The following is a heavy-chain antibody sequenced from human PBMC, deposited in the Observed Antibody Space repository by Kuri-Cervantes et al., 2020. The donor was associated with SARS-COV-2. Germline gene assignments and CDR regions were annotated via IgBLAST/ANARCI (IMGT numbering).Heavy chain of an antibody. Sequence: SETLSLTCTVSGGSVRSGSYYWSWIRQPPGKGLEWLGYMYYTGSTNYNPSLKSRVTISVDTSKNQFSLKLSSVTAADTAVYYCARSTPFRRLVVVSQGGAFDIWGQGTMVTVSS. CDR1: GGSVRSGSYY. J-gene: IGHJ3*02. D-gene: IGHD3-22*01. CDR2: MYYTGST. V-gene: IGHV4-61*01. CDR3: ARSTPFRRLVVVSQGGAFDI.